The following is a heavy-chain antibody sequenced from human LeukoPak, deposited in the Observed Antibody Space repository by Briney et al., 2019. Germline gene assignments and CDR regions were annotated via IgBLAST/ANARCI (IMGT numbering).Heavy chain of an antibody. CDR1: GDSINNNNYY. CDR3: ARITDRTIFGEIMHGFDV. Sequence: PSETLSLTCTVSGDSINNNNYYWGWIRQPPGEGLEWIGNIYYNGRTYYSPSLKSRGTISVDTSNNQFSLKLNSVTAADTAVYYCARITDRTIFGEIMHGFDVWGQGTPVTVSS. D-gene: IGHD3-3*01. CDR2: IYYNGRT. V-gene: IGHV4-39*01. J-gene: IGHJ3*01.